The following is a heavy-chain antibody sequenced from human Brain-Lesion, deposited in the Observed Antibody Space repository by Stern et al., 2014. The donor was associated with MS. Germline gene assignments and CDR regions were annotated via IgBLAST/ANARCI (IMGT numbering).Heavy chain of an antibody. D-gene: IGHD3-22*01. Sequence: VQLLESGAEVKKPGASVKVSCKASGYTFTGYYMHWVRQAPGQGLEWMGWINPKSGGTNYAQKFQGWVTMTRDTSINTAYMELSRLRSDDTAVYYCATYYYDSTGYNDFGGQGTLGTVSS. V-gene: IGHV1-2*04. J-gene: IGHJ4*02. CDR1: GYTFTGYY. CDR2: INPKSGGT. CDR3: ATYYYDSTGYNDF.